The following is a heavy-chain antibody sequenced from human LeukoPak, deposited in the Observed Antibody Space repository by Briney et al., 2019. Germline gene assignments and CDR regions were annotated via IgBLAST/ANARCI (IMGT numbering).Heavy chain of an antibody. V-gene: IGHV4-59*08. J-gene: IGHJ4*02. Sequence: PSETLSLTCTVSGGSIHGHYWSWIRQPPGKGLEWIGYVYYSGSTDNNPSFKSRATISVDTSKNQFSLKLISVTAADTAVYYCARHGPDISGWALHYLDYWGQGTLVTVSS. D-gene: IGHD6-19*01. CDR1: GGSIHGHY. CDR3: ARHGPDISGWALHYLDY. CDR2: VYYSGST.